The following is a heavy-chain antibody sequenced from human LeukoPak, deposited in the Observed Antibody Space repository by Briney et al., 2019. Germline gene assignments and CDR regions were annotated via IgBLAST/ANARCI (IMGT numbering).Heavy chain of an antibody. D-gene: IGHD2-15*01. Sequence: GGSLRLSCAASGFTISGYWMTWVRQAPGKGLEWVANIKQDGSEKTYVDSVKGRFTISRDNAKNSIYLRMNSLRVEDTAISYNARDGGTDWYDPWGQGTLVSVSS. CDR3: ARDGGTDWYDP. CDR1: GFTISGYW. J-gene: IGHJ5*02. V-gene: IGHV3-7*01. CDR2: IKQDGSEK.